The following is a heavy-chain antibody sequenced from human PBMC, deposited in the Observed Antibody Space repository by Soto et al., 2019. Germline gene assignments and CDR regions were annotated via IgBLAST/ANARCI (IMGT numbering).Heavy chain of an antibody. CDR3: ASGIQLFTRRINNGYSG. CDR2: IIPMFGTA. V-gene: IGHV1-69*12. J-gene: IGHJ4*02. CDR1: GGNFSTYA. Sequence: QVQLVQSGAEVKKPESSVKVSCKAPGGNFSTYAISWVRQAPGQGLEWMGGIIPMFGTANYAQRFQDRVTITADESTNTVYMEMSSLRSEDTAVYFCASGIQLFTRRINNGYSGWGQGTLVTVSS. D-gene: IGHD5-18*01.